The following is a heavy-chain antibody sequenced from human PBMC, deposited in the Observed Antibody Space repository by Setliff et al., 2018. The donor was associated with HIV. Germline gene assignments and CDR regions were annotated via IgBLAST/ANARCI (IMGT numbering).Heavy chain of an antibody. CDR1: GYTFTGYY. CDR3: ARAAGYSSSWHRYAFEI. CDR2: IDPNSGDT. V-gene: IGHV1-2*02. J-gene: IGHJ3*02. D-gene: IGHD6-13*01. Sequence: ASVKVSCKASGYTFTGYYLHWVRQAPGQGLEWMGWIDPNSGDTNYEKKCQGRVSMTRDTSISTVYMELSSLRSDDTAVYYCARAAGYSSSWHRYAFEIWGQGTMVTVPS.